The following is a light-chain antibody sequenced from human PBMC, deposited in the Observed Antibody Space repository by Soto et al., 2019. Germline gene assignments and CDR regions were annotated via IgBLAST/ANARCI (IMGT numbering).Light chain of an antibody. V-gene: IGKV3D-15*01. CDR2: GSS. CDR3: NQYDYWPLT. Sequence: EIVMPQSPATLSVSPGAPATLSCRASQSVSGKLAWFQQNPGQAHRLLISGSSTRATGIPARFNGSGSGAEFTLTIISLESEEFGLYYCNQYDYWPLTVGGGTKVDIK. CDR1: QSVSGK. J-gene: IGKJ4*01.